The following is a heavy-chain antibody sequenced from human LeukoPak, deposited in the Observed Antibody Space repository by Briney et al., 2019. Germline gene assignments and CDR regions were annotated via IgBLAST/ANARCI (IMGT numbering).Heavy chain of an antibody. V-gene: IGHV2-70*04. D-gene: IGHD6-19*01. CDR1: GFPLSTSGMR. Sequence: SGPALVKPTQTLTLTRTFSGFPLSTSGMRVSWIRQPPGKALEWLTRIAWDEDKFYRTSLKTRLTISKDSSKNQVVLTMTNMYPVDTATYYCARSYSSGWYSGLRNDAFDIWGQGTMVTVSS. CDR3: ARSYSSGWYSGLRNDAFDI. J-gene: IGHJ3*02. CDR2: IAWDEDK.